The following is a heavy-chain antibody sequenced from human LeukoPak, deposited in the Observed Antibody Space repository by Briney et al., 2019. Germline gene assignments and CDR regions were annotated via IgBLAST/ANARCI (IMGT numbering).Heavy chain of an antibody. V-gene: IGHV3-7*01. Sequence: PGGSLRLSCAASGFTFSIYWMSWVRQAPGKGLEWVANIKQDGSEKYYVDSVKGRFTSSRDNAKNSLYLQMNSLRAEDTAVYYCARAPLPYYYGSGSYTPPLDGMDVWGQGTTVTVSS. CDR3: ARAPLPYYYGSGSYTPPLDGMDV. CDR2: IKQDGSEK. CDR1: GFTFSIYW. D-gene: IGHD3-10*01. J-gene: IGHJ6*02.